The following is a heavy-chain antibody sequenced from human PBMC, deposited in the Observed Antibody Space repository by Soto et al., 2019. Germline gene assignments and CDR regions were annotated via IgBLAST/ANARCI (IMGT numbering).Heavy chain of an antibody. CDR2: IYYSGST. D-gene: IGHD2-15*01. CDR1: GGSISSSSYY. CDR3: ARHHCSGGSCYPYYFDY. V-gene: IGHV4-39*01. Sequence: SETLSLTCTVSGGSISSSSYYWGWIRQPPGKGLEWIGSIYYSGSTYYNPSLKSRVTISVDTSKNQFSLKLSSVTAADTAVYYCARHHCSGGSCYPYYFDYWGQGTLVTVSS. J-gene: IGHJ4*02.